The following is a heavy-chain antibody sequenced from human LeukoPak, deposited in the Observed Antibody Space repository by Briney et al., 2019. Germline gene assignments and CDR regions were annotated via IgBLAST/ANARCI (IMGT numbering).Heavy chain of an antibody. CDR3: ARDRGVVVPAYGAFDI. D-gene: IGHD2-2*01. Sequence: PGGSLRLSCAASGFTFSSYAMSWVRQAPGKGLEWVSAISGSGGSTYYADSVKGRFTISRDNSKNTLYLQMNSLRAEDTAVYYCARDRGVVVPAYGAFDIWGQGTMVTVSS. CDR2: ISGSGGST. CDR1: GFTFSSYA. J-gene: IGHJ3*02. V-gene: IGHV3-23*01.